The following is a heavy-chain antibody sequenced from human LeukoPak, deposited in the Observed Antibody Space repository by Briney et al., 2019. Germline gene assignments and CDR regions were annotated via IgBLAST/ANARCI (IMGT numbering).Heavy chain of an antibody. CDR3: AKGHYDSSGLGAFDI. CDR2: ISWNSGSI. J-gene: IGHJ3*02. CDR1: GFTFDDYA. V-gene: IGHV3-9*01. Sequence: PGGSLRLSCAASGFTFDDYAMHWVRQAPGKGLEWVSGISWNSGSIGYADSVKGRFTISRDNAKNSLYLQMNSLRAEDTALYYCAKGHYDSSGLGAFDIWGQGTMVTVSS. D-gene: IGHD3-22*01.